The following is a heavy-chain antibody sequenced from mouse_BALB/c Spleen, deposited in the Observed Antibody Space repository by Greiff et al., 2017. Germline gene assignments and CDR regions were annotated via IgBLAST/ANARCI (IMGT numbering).Heavy chain of an antibody. D-gene: IGHD2-10*02. V-gene: IGHV1-54*01. CDR2: INPGSGGT. CDR1: GYAFTNYL. Sequence: VQLQQSGAELVRPGTSVKVSCKASGYAFTNYLIEWVKQRPGQGLEWIGVINPGSGGTNYNEKFKGKATLTADKSSSTAYMQLSSLTSDDSAVYCCARKAYGNYLYYAMDYWGQGTSVTVSS. CDR3: ARKAYGNYLYYAMDY. J-gene: IGHJ4*01.